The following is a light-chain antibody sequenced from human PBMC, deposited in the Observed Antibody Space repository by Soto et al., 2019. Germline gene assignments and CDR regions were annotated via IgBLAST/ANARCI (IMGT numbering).Light chain of an antibody. J-gene: IGKJ1*01. CDR1: QSVSSSY. Sequence: EIVLTQSTGTLSLSPGERATLSCRASQSVSSSYLAWYQQKPGQAPRLLIYDTSSRATGIPDRFSGSGSGTDFTLAISRLEPEDVAVYYCQQCGSSPSFGQGTKVELK. CDR2: DTS. V-gene: IGKV3-20*01. CDR3: QQCGSSPS.